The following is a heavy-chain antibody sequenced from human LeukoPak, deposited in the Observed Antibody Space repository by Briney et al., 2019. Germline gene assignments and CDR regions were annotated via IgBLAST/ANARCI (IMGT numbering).Heavy chain of an antibody. J-gene: IGHJ5*02. Sequence: PSETLSLTCAVYGDSFGGYYWSWIRHPPGKGLEWIGEINHSGSTNYNPSLKSRVTISVDTSKNQFSLKLSSVTAADTAVYYCARTGIAVAGDECWFAPWGQGTLVTVSS. CDR2: INHSGST. D-gene: IGHD6-19*01. CDR1: GDSFGGYY. V-gene: IGHV4-34*01. CDR3: ARTGIAVAGDECWFAP.